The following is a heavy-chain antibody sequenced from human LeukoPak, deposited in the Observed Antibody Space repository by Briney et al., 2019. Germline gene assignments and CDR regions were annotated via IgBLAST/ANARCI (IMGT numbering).Heavy chain of an antibody. Sequence: SETLSFTCAVYGGSFSGYYWSWIRQPPGKGLEWIGEINHSGSINYNPSLKSRVTISVDTSKNQFSLKLSSVTAADTAVYYCARYSYKNGTIPTACGYWGPRALVTVSS. CDR3: ARYSYKNGTIPTACGY. V-gene: IGHV4-34*01. CDR1: GGSFSGYY. D-gene: IGHD2/OR15-2a*01. CDR2: INHSGSI. J-gene: IGHJ4*02.